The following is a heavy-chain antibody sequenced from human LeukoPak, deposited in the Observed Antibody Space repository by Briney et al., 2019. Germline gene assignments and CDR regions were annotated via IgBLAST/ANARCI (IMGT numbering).Heavy chain of an antibody. D-gene: IGHD3-9*01. J-gene: IGHJ4*02. Sequence: GGSLRLSCAASGFTFSSYSMNWVRQAPGKGLEWVSSISSSSSYIYYADSVKGRFTISRDNAKNSLYLQMNSLRAEDTAVYYCARELNLRYFDSLDYWGQGTLVTVSS. V-gene: IGHV3-21*01. CDR2: ISSSSSYI. CDR3: ARELNLRYFDSLDY. CDR1: GFTFSSYS.